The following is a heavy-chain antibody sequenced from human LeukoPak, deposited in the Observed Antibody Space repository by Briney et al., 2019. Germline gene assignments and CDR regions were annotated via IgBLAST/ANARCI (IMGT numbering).Heavy chain of an antibody. D-gene: IGHD5-18*01. CDR1: GGSISSYY. Sequence: SETLSLTCTVSGGSISSYYWSWIRQPPGKGLEWIGYIYYSGTTNYNPSLKSRATISVDTSKNQFSLKLSSVTAADTAVYYCARVGARYRYGYYYYYYYMDVWGKGTTVTVSS. CDR3: ARVGARYRYGYYYYYYYMDV. V-gene: IGHV4-59*01. J-gene: IGHJ6*03. CDR2: IYYSGTT.